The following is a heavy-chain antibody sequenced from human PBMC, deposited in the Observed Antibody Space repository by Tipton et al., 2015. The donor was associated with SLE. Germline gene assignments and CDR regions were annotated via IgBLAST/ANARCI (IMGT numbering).Heavy chain of an antibody. CDR2: IFYSGTT. J-gene: IGHJ4*02. D-gene: IGHD6-19*01. CDR1: GGSLSSADYY. Sequence: TLSLTCSVSGGSLSSADYYWSWIRQPPGKGLEWIGYIFYSGTTYYNPSLKSRVTISVDTSKNQFSLKLSSVTAADTAVYYCARVDSAWYLEYWGQGTLVTVSS. V-gene: IGHV4-30-4*01. CDR3: ARVDSAWYLEY.